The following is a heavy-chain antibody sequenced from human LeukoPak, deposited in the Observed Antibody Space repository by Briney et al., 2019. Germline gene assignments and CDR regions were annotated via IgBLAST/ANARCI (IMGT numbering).Heavy chain of an antibody. CDR1: GFTFSTFA. Sequence: PGGSLRLSCVASGFTFSTFAMIWVRQPPGKGLEWVSSIFPSGGEIHYADSVRGRFTISRDNSKSTLSLQMNSLRVEDTAIYYCARDERLLSFLKWGQGTLVTVSS. CDR2: IFPSGGEI. J-gene: IGHJ4*02. D-gene: IGHD3-3*01. CDR3: ARDERLLSFLK. V-gene: IGHV3-23*01.